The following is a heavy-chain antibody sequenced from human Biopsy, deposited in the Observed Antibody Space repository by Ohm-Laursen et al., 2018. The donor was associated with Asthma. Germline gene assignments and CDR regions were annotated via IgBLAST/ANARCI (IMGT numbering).Heavy chain of an antibody. J-gene: IGHJ4*02. D-gene: IGHD3-22*01. CDR1: RFTYE. CDR3: ARGDSSNWSHYYFDY. V-gene: IGHV3-30*14. CDR2: ISYDGSSI. Sequence: SSLRLSCSASRFTYEMHWVRQAPGKGLEWVAVISYDGSSIYYADSVKGRFTISRDNSKNTLYLQMHSLRAEDTAVYYCARGDSSNWSHYYFDYWGQGTLVTVSS.